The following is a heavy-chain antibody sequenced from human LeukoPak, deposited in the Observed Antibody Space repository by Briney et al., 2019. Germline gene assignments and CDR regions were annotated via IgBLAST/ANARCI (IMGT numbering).Heavy chain of an antibody. Sequence: PSETLSLTCAVYGGSFSGYYWSWIRQPPGKGLERIGEINHSGSTNYNPSRKSRVTISADTSKNQFSLMLSSVTAADTAVYYCARRKGLYYDFWSGYQGRSGAFDIWGQGTMVTVSS. CDR2: INHSGST. V-gene: IGHV4-34*01. D-gene: IGHD3-3*01. J-gene: IGHJ3*02. CDR3: ARRKGLYYDFWSGYQGRSGAFDI. CDR1: GGSFSGYY.